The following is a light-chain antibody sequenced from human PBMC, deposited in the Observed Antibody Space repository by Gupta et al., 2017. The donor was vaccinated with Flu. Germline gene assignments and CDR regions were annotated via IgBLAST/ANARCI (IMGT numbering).Light chain of an antibody. Sequence: QSVVTQPPSASGTPGQRVTISCSGSYSNIGSNYVYWYQQLPGTAPKLLIYRINQRPSGVPDRFSGSKSGTSASLAISGLRSEDEADYYCATWDERLSGWVFGGGTKLTVL. CDR1: YSNIGSNY. CDR3: ATWDERLSGWV. CDR2: RIN. J-gene: IGLJ3*02. V-gene: IGLV1-47*01.